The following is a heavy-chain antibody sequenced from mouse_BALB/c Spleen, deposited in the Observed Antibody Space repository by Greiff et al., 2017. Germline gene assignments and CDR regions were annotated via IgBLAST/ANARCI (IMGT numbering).Heavy chain of an antibody. J-gene: IGHJ1*01. CDR3: ARWSSGYFDV. Sequence: EVQLQESGAELVKPGASVKLSCTASGFNIKDTYMHWVKQRPEQGLEWIGRIDPANGNTKYDPKFQGKATITADTSSNTAYLQLSSLTSEDTAVYYCARWSSGYFDVWGAGTTVTVSS. CDR1: GFNIKDTY. V-gene: IGHV14-3*02. CDR2: IDPANGNT.